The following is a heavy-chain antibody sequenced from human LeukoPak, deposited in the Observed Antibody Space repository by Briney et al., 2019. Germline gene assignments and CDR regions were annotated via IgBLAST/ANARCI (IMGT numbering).Heavy chain of an antibody. J-gene: IGHJ5*02. D-gene: IGHD3-22*01. CDR2: INHSGST. CDR1: GGSFSGYY. CDR3: ARKGEMYYYDSSGYNAKRFDP. Sequence: SETLSLTCAVYGGSFSGYYWSWIRQPPGEGLEWIGEINHSGSTNYNPSLKSRVTISVDTSKNQFSLKLSSVTAADTAVYYCARKGEMYYYDSSGYNAKRFDPWGQGTLVTVSS. V-gene: IGHV4-34*01.